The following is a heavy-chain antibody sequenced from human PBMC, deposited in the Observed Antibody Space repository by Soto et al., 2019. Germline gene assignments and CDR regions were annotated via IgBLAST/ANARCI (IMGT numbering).Heavy chain of an antibody. CDR1: GGTFSSYA. CDR2: IIPIFGTA. J-gene: IGHJ6*02. D-gene: IGHD5-12*01. Sequence: SVKVSCKASGGTFSSYAISWVRQAPGQGLEWMGGIIPIFGTANYAQKFQGRVTITADESTSTAYMELSSLRSEDTAVYYCARGGGGGYDLYYYYYGMDVWGQGTTVTVSS. V-gene: IGHV1-69*13. CDR3: ARGGGGGYDLYYYYYGMDV.